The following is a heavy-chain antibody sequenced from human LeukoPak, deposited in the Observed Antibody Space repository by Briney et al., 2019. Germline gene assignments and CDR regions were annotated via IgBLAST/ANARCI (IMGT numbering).Heavy chain of an antibody. D-gene: IGHD6-6*01. J-gene: IGHJ4*02. CDR1: GGFFSGYY. V-gene: IGHV4-34*01. Sequence: PSETLSLTCAVYGGFFSGYYWSWIRQPPGKGLEWIGEINHSGSTNYNPSLKSRVTISVDTSKNQFSLKLSSVTAADTAVYYCARGTRGSSSPARSFDYWGQGTLVTVSS. CDR2: INHSGST. CDR3: ARGTRGSSSPARSFDY.